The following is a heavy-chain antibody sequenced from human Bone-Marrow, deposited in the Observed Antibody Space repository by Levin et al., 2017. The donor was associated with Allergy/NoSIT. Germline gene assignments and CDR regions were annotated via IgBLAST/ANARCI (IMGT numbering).Heavy chain of an antibody. Sequence: GGSLRLSCAASGFTFSSYAMHWVRQAPGKGLEWVAVISYDGSNKYYADSVKGRFTISRDNSMNTLYLQMNSLRAEDTAVYYCARARLDTYYDFWSGNYYYYGMDVWGQGTTVTVSS. D-gene: IGHD3-3*01. CDR1: GFTFSSYA. CDR2: ISYDGSNK. CDR3: ARARLDTYYDFWSGNYYYYGMDV. V-gene: IGHV3-30-3*01. J-gene: IGHJ6*02.